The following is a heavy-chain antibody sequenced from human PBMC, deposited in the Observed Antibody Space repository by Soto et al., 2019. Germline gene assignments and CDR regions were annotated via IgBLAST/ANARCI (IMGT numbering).Heavy chain of an antibody. D-gene: IGHD3-9*01. V-gene: IGHV3-23*01. Sequence: EVQLLESGGGLVQPGGSLRLSCAASGFTFSSYAMSWVRQAPGKALEWVSAIRGSGGSTYYADSVKGRFTISSDTSKNTLYLQMNSLVAEDTAVYYCAKPTLSGDYDILTGYSCYYGMDVWGQGTTVTVSS. CDR3: AKPTLSGDYDILTGYSCYYGMDV. CDR1: GFTFSSYA. CDR2: IRGSGGST. J-gene: IGHJ6*02.